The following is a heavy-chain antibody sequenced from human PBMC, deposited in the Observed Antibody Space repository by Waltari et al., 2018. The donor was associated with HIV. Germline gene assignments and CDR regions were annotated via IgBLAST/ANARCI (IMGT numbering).Heavy chain of an antibody. CDR3: AREDYDSSGHLFDL. D-gene: IGHD3-22*01. Sequence: QVQLVQAGAEVKKPGASGKVCCKASAYTFTGEYMQWVRLAPGQGLEWMGWINPNSGGTNYAQKFQGRVTMTMDTSISTAYMELSRLRSDDTAVYYCAREDYDSSGHLFDLWGRGTLVTVSS. V-gene: IGHV1-2*02. J-gene: IGHJ2*01. CDR2: INPNSGGT. CDR1: AYTFTGEY.